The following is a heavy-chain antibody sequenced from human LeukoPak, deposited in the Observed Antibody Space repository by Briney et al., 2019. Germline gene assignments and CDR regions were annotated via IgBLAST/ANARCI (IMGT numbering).Heavy chain of an antibody. D-gene: IGHD6-19*01. CDR1: GFTFSSYG. CDR3: AKLSDSDRIAVAGSDAFDI. J-gene: IGHJ3*02. Sequence: PGGSLRLSCAASGFTFSSYGMHWVRQAPGKGLEWVAFIRYDGSNKYYADSVKGRFTISRDNSRNTLYLQMNSLRAEDTAVYYCAKLSDSDRIAVAGSDAFDIWGQGTMVTVSS. CDR2: IRYDGSNK. V-gene: IGHV3-30*02.